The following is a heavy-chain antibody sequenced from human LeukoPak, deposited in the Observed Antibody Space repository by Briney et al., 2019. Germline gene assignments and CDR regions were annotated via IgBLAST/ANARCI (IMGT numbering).Heavy chain of an antibody. V-gene: IGHV1-24*01. J-gene: IGHJ4*02. Sequence: GASVKVSCKVSGYTLTELSMHWVRQAPGKGLEWMGGFDPEDGETIYAQKFQGRVTVTEDTSTDTAYMELSGLRSEDTAVYYCATSATGLFDYWGQGTLVTVSS. D-gene: IGHD5-12*01. CDR3: ATSATGLFDY. CDR1: GYTLTELS. CDR2: FDPEDGET.